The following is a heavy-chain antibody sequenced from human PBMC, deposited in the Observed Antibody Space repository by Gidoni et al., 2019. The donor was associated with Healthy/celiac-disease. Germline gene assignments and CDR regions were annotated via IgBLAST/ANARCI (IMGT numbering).Heavy chain of an antibody. CDR2: ISYDGSNK. Sequence: QVQLVESGGGVVKPGRYLRLSCAASGFPFSRYAMHWVRQAPGKGLEWVAVISYDGSNKYYADSVKGRFTISRDNSKNTLYLQMNSLRAEDTAVYYCAREQPQYSSGPFDYWGQGTLVTVSS. V-gene: IGHV3-30-3*01. J-gene: IGHJ4*02. CDR3: AREQPQYSSGPFDY. CDR1: GFPFSRYA. D-gene: IGHD6-25*01.